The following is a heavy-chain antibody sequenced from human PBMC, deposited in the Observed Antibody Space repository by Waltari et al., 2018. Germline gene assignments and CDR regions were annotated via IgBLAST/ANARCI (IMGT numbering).Heavy chain of an antibody. Sequence: QVQLVQSGAEVKKPGASVKVSCKASGYTFTGYYMHWVRQAPGQGLEWMGWINPNSGGTNDAQKFQGRVTMTRDTSISTAYMELSRLRSDDTAVYYCARDLGYCSSTSCPHFDYWGQGTLVTVSS. D-gene: IGHD2-2*01. J-gene: IGHJ4*02. V-gene: IGHV1-2*02. CDR1: GYTFTGYY. CDR2: INPNSGGT. CDR3: ARDLGYCSSTSCPHFDY.